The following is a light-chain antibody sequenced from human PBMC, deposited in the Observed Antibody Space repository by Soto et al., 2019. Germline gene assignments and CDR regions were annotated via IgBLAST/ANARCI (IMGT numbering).Light chain of an antibody. CDR1: SSNIGNNY. Sequence: QSVLTQPPSVSAAPGQKVTISCSGSSSNIGNNYVSWYQQLPGTAPKLLIYDNNNRPSGIPDRFSGSKSGTSATLGITGLQTGDEAEYYCGTWDSGLSTTWVFGGGTKVTVL. CDR2: DNN. J-gene: IGLJ3*02. CDR3: GTWDSGLSTTWV. V-gene: IGLV1-51*01.